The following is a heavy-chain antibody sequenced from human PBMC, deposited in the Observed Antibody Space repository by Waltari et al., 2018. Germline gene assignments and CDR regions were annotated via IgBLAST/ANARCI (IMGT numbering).Heavy chain of an antibody. CDR3: AKDRRGLYGGRWFDP. D-gene: IGHD6-19*01. J-gene: IGHJ5*02. V-gene: IGHV3-23*04. Sequence: EVQLVESGGGLVQPGGSLRLSCAASGFTFSNYAMSWVRQAPGKGLEWVSAISVSGGNTYYADSVKGRFTISRDNSKNTLYLQMNSLRAEDTAVYYCAKDRRGLYGGRWFDPWGQGTLVTVSS. CDR2: ISVSGGNT. CDR1: GFTFSNYA.